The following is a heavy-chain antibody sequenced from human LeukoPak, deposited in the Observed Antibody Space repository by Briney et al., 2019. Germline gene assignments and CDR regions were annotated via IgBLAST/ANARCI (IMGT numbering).Heavy chain of an antibody. CDR1: GCTFTSYD. V-gene: IGHV1-8*01. D-gene: IGHD4-11*01. CDR3: ARLYSNVNWFDP. Sequence: ASVKVSCKASGCTFTSYDINWVRQATGQGLEWMGWMNPNSGNTGYAQKFQGRVTMTRNTSIGTAYMELSSLRSEDTAVYYCARLYSNVNWFDPWGQGTLVTVSS. J-gene: IGHJ5*02. CDR2: MNPNSGNT.